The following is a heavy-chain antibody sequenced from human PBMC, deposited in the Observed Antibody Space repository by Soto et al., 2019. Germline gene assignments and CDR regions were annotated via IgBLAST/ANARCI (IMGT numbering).Heavy chain of an antibody. J-gene: IGHJ3*02. CDR2: ISGSGGST. CDR1: GFTCSSYA. V-gene: IGHV3-23*01. Sequence: GGSLRLSCAASGFTCSSYAMSWVRQAPGKGLEWVSAISGSGGSTYYADSVKGRFTISRDNSKNTLYLQMNSLRAEDTAVYYCAKDPKLYLASDAFDIWGQGTMVTVSS. CDR3: AKDPKLYLASDAFDI.